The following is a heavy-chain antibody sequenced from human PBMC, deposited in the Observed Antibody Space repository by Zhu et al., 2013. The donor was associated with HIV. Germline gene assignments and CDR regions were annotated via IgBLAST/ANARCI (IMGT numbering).Heavy chain of an antibody. CDR2: IIPIFGTA. CDR1: GGTFSSYA. V-gene: IGHV1-69*01. Sequence: QVQLVQSGAEVKKPGSSVKVSCKASGGTFSSYAISWVRQAPGQGLEWMGGIIPIFGTANYAQKFQGRVTITADESTSTAYMELSSLRSEDTAVYYCARGRYYYDSSGYYYEAFDIWGQGTMVTVSS. CDR3: ARGRYYYDSSGYYYEAFDI. J-gene: IGHJ3*02. D-gene: IGHD3-22*01.